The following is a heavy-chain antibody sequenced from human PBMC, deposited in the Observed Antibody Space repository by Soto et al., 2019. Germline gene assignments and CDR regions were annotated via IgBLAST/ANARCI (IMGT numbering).Heavy chain of an antibody. CDR3: AREGELRIRYFDY. CDR2: IIPIFGTA. D-gene: IGHD1-26*01. V-gene: IGHV1-69*01. J-gene: IGHJ4*02. CDR1: GGTFSSYA. Sequence: QVQLVQSGAEVKKPGSSVKVSCKASGGTFSSYAISWVRQAPGQGLAWMGGIIPIFGTANDAQKFQGRVTITADESTSTAYMEVCSLRSEDTAVYYCAREGELRIRYFDYWGQGTLVTVSS.